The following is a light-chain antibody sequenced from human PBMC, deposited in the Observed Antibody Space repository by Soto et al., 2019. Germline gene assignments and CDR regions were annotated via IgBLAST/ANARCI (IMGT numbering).Light chain of an antibody. CDR1: SSDVGGYNY. CDR2: DVS. CDR3: NSYTSSSTPYV. Sequence: QSVVTQPATVSGSPGQSVTISCTGTSSDVGGYNYVSWYQQHPGKAPKLMIYDVSSRPSGVSNRFSGSKSGNTASLTISGLQAEDEADYYCNSYTSSSTPYVFGTGTKVTVL. V-gene: IGLV2-14*01. J-gene: IGLJ1*01.